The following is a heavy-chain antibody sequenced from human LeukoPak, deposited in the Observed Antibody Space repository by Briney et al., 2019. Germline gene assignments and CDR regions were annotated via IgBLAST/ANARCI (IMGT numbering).Heavy chain of an antibody. D-gene: IGHD4-17*01. V-gene: IGHV5-51*01. J-gene: IGHJ4*02. CDR1: GYNFTNYW. CDR2: IYPGDSET. CDR3: ARALRTGQGDYVPVL. Sequence: GESLQISCKASGYNFTNYWIGWVRQLPGKGLEWMTIIYPGDSETRYSPSFQGQVTISADKSIGTMYLQWSSLKASDTAMYYCARALRTGQGDYVPVLWGQGTLVTVSS.